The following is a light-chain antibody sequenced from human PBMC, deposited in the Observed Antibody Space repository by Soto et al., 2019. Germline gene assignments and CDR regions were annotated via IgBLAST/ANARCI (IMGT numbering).Light chain of an antibody. CDR3: QQRSNWPRT. V-gene: IGKV3-11*01. CDR1: QSVRSY. J-gene: IGKJ1*01. Sequence: EIVLTQSPATLYLSPGERATLSCRASQSVRSYLAWYPQKPGQAPRLLIYDASNRATGIPARFSGSGSGTDFTLTISSLDHEDCAVYYCQQRSNWPRTFGQGTKVDIK. CDR2: DAS.